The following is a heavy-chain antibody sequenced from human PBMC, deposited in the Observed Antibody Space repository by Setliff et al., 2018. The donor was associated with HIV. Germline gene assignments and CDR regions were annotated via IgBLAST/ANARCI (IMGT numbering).Heavy chain of an antibody. CDR3: AKADDGAAAGPGP. Sequence: PGGSLRLSCTASGFTFSDYYMSWVRQAPGKGLEWVAVIWHDGRNKYYTDSVKGRFTISRDNSKNPLYLQLNSLGAEDTAFYYCAKADDGAAAGPGPWGQGTLVTVSS. J-gene: IGHJ5*02. CDR2: IWHDGRNK. V-gene: IGHV3-30*02. D-gene: IGHD6-13*01. CDR1: GFTFSDYY.